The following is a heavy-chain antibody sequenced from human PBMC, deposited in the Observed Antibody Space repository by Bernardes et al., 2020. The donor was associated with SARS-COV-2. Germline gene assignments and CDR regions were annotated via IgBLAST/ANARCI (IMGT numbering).Heavy chain of an antibody. CDR2: ISAYNGNT. V-gene: IGHV1-18*01. CDR3: ARVALPSFYYESGGYYSDY. Sequence: ASVKVSCKASGYTFTNSAITWVRQAPGQGLEWMGWISAYNGNTNYAQKLQGRVTMTTDTSTSTAYMELRSLRSDDTAVYYCARVALPSFYYESGGYYSDYWGQGALVTVSS. D-gene: IGHD3-22*01. CDR1: GYTFTNSA. J-gene: IGHJ4*02.